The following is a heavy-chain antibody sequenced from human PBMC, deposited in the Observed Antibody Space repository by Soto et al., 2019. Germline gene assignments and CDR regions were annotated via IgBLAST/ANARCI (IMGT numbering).Heavy chain of an antibody. V-gene: IGHV4-59*01. CDR1: GGSISSYY. Sequence: PSETLSLTCTVSGGSISSYYWSWIRQPPGKGLEWIGYIYYSGSTNYNPSLKSRVTISVDTSKNQFSLKLSSVTAADTAVYYCARVIRVGPSFWFDPWGQGTLVTVSS. CDR3: ARVIRVGPSFWFDP. D-gene: IGHD1-26*01. CDR2: IYYSGST. J-gene: IGHJ5*02.